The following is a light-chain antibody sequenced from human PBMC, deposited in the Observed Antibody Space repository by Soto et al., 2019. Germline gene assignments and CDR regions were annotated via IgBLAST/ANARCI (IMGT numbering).Light chain of an antibody. CDR3: QHYKTWPPYS. V-gene: IGKV3-15*01. CDR1: QDVSTN. J-gene: IGKJ2*03. CDR2: GAS. Sequence: ETVMTQSPDTLSVSPGESATLSCRASQDVSTNLAWFHHKPGQTPRLVLYGASKRATGIPARFSGSGSGRHFTLTISSLQSEDFGVYYCQHYKTWPPYSFGQGTK.